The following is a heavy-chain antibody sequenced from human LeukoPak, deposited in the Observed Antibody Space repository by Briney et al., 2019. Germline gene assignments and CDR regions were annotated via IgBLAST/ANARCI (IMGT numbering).Heavy chain of an antibody. J-gene: IGHJ4*02. CDR1: SGSFNAYY. Sequence: KSSETLSLTCAVSSGSFNAYYWSWIRQSPEKGLEWIGEINHRGSTNYNPSLKSRVTISLDTSKNQFSPKLSSLTAADTAVYYCATRFPYYYGSGSYYTGVYWGQGTLVTVSS. CDR2: INHRGST. CDR3: ATRFPYYYGSGSYYTGVY. V-gene: IGHV4-34*01. D-gene: IGHD3-10*01.